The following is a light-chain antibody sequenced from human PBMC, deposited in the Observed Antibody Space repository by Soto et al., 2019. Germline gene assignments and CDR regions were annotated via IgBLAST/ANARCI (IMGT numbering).Light chain of an antibody. J-gene: IGKJ3*01. Sequence: EIVLTQSPGTLSLSPGERATLSCRASQSVSNNLAWIQQKPCQTPRLLMYGASSRATGMPDRFSGSGSGTRFTLTISRLEPEDFAVYYCQQYGGSPFTFGPGTKVEI. CDR1: QSVSNN. V-gene: IGKV3-20*01. CDR3: QQYGGSPFT. CDR2: GAS.